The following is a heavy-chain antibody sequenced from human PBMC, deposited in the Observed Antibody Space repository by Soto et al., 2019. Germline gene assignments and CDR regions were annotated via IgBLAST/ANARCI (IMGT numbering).Heavy chain of an antibody. CDR3: AENGSYDLVN. CDR2: IHHSGST. CDR1: GGSVSRDNW. Sequence: QVQLQESGPGLVKPWGTLSLTCGVSGGSVSRDNWWSWVRQPPGKGLEWIGEIHHSGSTNYSPSLTSRFTMAVDKSRNQFSLTLTSVTAADTAVYYCAENGSYDLVNWGQGTRVTVSS. D-gene: IGHD3-16*01. V-gene: IGHV4-4*02. J-gene: IGHJ4*02.